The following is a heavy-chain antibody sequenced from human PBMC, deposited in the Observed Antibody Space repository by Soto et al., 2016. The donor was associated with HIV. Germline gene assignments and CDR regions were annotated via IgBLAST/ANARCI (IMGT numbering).Heavy chain of an antibody. CDR3: ARSIGVTTWHAFDI. CDR1: GFTFSSYW. D-gene: IGHD4-17*01. CDR2: IKQDGSEK. Sequence: EVQLVESGGGLVQPGGSLRLSCAASGFTFSSYWMSWVRQAPGKGLEWVANIKQDGSEKYCVESVKGRFTISRDNAKNSLYLQMNSLRAEDTAVYYCARSIGVTTWHAFDIWGQGTMVTVSS. V-gene: IGHV3-7*01. J-gene: IGHJ3*02.